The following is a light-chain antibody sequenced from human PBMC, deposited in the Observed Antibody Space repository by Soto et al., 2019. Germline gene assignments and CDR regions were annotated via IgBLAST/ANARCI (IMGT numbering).Light chain of an antibody. CDR3: SSYTGSSPYVV. Sequence: QYALTQPASVSGSPGQSITISCTGTSSDVGGYNYVSWYQQHPGKAPKLMIYDVSNRPSGVSNRFSGSKSGNTASLTISGLQAEDEADYYCSSYTGSSPYVVFGGGTNLTVL. J-gene: IGLJ2*01. V-gene: IGLV2-14*01. CDR1: SSDVGGYNY. CDR2: DVS.